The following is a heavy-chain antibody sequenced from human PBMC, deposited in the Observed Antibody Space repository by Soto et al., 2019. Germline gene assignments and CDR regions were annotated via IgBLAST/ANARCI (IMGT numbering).Heavy chain of an antibody. J-gene: IGHJ4*02. CDR1: GFTFSDYY. CDR2: SRNKAKSYTT. D-gene: IGHD3-3*01. CDR3: SKLEGG. V-gene: IGHV3-72*01. Sequence: EEQLVESGGGLVQPGGSLTLSCAASGFTFSDYYMEWVRQAPGKGLEWVARSRNKAKSYTTDYAASVKGRFTISRALSKNSLYLQMNNLKTEDTAVYYCSKLEGGWGQGTLVTVSS.